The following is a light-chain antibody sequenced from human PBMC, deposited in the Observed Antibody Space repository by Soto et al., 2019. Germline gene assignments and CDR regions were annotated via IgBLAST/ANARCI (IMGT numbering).Light chain of an antibody. V-gene: IGKV1-39*01. Sequence: DIQITQSPSSLSASVGDRVTITCRASQSISSYLNWYQQKPGKAPKLLIYAASTLQSGVPSRFSGSGSGTDFTLTISCLQSEDFATYYCQQYYSYPFTFGPGTKVDIK. J-gene: IGKJ3*01. CDR3: QQYYSYPFT. CDR1: QSISSY. CDR2: AAS.